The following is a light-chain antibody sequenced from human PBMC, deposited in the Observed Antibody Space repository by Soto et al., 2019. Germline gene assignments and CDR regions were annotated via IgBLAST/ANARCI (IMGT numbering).Light chain of an antibody. CDR2: EAS. Sequence: EIVLTQSPDILSLSPGERATLSCRASQSVSSYLAWYQQKPGQAPRLLIYEASNRATGIPARFSGSGSGTDFTLTISSLEPEDFAVYYCQQRSNLLTFGGGTKVEIK. J-gene: IGKJ4*01. CDR1: QSVSSY. V-gene: IGKV3-11*01. CDR3: QQRSNLLT.